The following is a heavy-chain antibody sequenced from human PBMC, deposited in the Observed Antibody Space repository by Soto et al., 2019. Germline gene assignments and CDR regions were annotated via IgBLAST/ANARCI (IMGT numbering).Heavy chain of an antibody. V-gene: IGHV3-11*01. CDR3: ARGHHISAWYGRFGY. CDR2: ISSSGSTI. CDR1: GFTFSDYY. D-gene: IGHD6-19*01. J-gene: IGHJ4*02. Sequence: QVQLVESGGGLVKPGGSLRLSCAASGFTFSDYYMSWIRQAPGKGLEWVSDISSSGSTIYYADSVKGRFTISRDNDKNSLYLQMNSRRAEDTAVYHCARGHHISAWYGRFGYWGQGTQVSVSS.